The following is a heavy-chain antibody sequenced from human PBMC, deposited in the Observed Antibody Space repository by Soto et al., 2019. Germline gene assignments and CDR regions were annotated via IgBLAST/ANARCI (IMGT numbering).Heavy chain of an antibody. CDR3: ARDLWSVITAYYYYMDV. D-gene: IGHD2-21*01. V-gene: IGHV3-11*01. J-gene: IGHJ6*03. CDR1: GFTFSAYC. CDR2: ISSSGSTI. Sequence: QVQLVESGGGLVKPGGSLRLSCAASGFTFSAYCMSWIRQASGKRLEWVSYISSSGSTIYYADSVKGRFTISRDNAKNSLYLQMNSLRAEDTPVYYCARDLWSVITAYYYYMDVWGKGTTVTVSS.